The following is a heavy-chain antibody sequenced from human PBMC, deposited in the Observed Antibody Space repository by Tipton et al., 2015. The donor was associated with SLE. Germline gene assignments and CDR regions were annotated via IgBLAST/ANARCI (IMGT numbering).Heavy chain of an antibody. CDR3: ARRDGTAIGH. Sequence: SLRLSCKASEYGFTTYWIGWVRQMPGKGLEWMGIICPGDSDTRYSPSFEGQVTISADRSISTAYLQWSSLKASDTAMYYCARRDGTAIGHWGQGTLVTVSS. CDR1: EYGFTTYW. V-gene: IGHV5-51*01. CDR2: ICPGDSDT. D-gene: IGHD5-18*01. J-gene: IGHJ4*02.